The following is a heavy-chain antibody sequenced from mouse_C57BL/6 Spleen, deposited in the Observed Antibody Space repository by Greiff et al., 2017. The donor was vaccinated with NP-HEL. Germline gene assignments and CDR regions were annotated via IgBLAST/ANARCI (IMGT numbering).Heavy chain of an antibody. V-gene: IGHV1-82*01. CDR1: GYAFSSSW. Sequence: VKLQESGPELVKPGASVKISCKASGYAFSSSWMNWVKQRPGKGLEWIGRIYPGDGDTNYNGKFKGKATLTADKSSSTAYMQLSSLTSEDSAVYFCAKTAQDAMDYWGQGTSVTVSS. J-gene: IGHJ4*01. CDR3: AKTAQDAMDY. D-gene: IGHD3-2*02. CDR2: IYPGDGDT.